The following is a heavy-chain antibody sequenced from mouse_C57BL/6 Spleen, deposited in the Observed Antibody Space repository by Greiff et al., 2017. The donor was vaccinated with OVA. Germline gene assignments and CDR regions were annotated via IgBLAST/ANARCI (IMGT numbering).Heavy chain of an antibody. Sequence: QVQLQQPGAVLVKPGASVKMSCKASGYTFTSYWITWVKQRPGQGLEWIGDIYPGSGSTNYNEKFKSKATLTVDTSASTAYMQLSSLTAEDSAVYYCARCGTTVGVDYWGQGTTLTVSS. CDR1: GYTFTSYW. CDR2: IYPGSGST. J-gene: IGHJ2*01. CDR3: ARCGTTVGVDY. V-gene: IGHV1-55*01. D-gene: IGHD1-1*01.